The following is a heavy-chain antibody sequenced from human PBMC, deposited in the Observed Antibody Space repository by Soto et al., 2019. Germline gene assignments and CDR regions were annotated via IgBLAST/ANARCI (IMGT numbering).Heavy chain of an antibody. J-gene: IGHJ4*02. CDR3: ARDFSDYYDSSGYYPPLDY. CDR1: GFTFSSYA. CDR2: ISYDGSNK. V-gene: IGHV3-30-3*01. D-gene: IGHD3-22*01. Sequence: GGSLRLSCAASGFTFSSYAMHWVRQAPGKGLEWVAVISYDGSNKYYADSVKGRFTISRDNSKNTLYLQMNSLRAEDTAVYYCARDFSDYYDSSGYYPPLDYWGQGTLVTVSS.